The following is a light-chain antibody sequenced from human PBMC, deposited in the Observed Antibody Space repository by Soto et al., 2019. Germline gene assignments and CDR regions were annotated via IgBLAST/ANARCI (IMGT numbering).Light chain of an antibody. CDR2: GAS. Sequence: EIVLTQSPATLSLSPGERATLSCRASQSVSSYLAWYQQKPGQAPRLLIYGASTRAAGIPDRFSGSGSGTDFTLTISRLEPEDFAVYYCQQYNSWHLTFGGGTKVDIK. V-gene: IGKV3-11*01. CDR3: QQYNSWHLT. J-gene: IGKJ4*01. CDR1: QSVSSY.